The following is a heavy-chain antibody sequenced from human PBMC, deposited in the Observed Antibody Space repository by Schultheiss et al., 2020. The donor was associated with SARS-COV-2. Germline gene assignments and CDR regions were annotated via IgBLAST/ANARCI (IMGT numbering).Heavy chain of an antibody. CDR1: GGSISSYY. D-gene: IGHD3-22*01. Sequence: SETLSLTCTVSGGSISSYYWSWIRQPPGKGLEWIGYIYYSGSTNYNPSLKSRVTISVDTSKNQFSLKLSSVTAADTAFYYCARVRSYYDSSGRGSAFDIWGQGTMVTVSS. CDR2: IYYSGST. V-gene: IGHV4-59*01. CDR3: ARVRSYYDSSGRGSAFDI. J-gene: IGHJ3*02.